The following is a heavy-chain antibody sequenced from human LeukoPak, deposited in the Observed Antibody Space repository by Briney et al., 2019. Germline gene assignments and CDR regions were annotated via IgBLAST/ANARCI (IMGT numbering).Heavy chain of an antibody. CDR2: MKQDGSAK. CDR1: GFTFSNVW. V-gene: IGHV3-7*01. CDR3: ARDMDGILDY. Sequence: GGSLTLSCAASGFTFSNVWMAWVRQAPGKGLEWVANMKQDGSAKHYVDSVKGRFTISRDNAKNSLYLQMNSLRVEDTAVYYCARDMDGILDYWGQGTLVTVSS. D-gene: IGHD1-26*01. J-gene: IGHJ4*02.